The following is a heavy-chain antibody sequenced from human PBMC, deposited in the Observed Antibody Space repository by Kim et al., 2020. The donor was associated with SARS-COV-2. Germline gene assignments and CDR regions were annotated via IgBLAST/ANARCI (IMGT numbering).Heavy chain of an antibody. V-gene: IGHV4-31*02. CDR2: GST. Sequence: GSTYYNPSLKSRVTISVDTSKNQFSLKLSSVTAADTAVYYCARGTTALDYWGQGTLVTVSS. CDR3: ARGTTALDY. J-gene: IGHJ4*02. D-gene: IGHD3-10*01.